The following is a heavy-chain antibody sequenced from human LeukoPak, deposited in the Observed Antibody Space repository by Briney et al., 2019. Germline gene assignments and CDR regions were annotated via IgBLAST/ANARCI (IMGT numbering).Heavy chain of an antibody. CDR1: GYTFTGDY. J-gene: IGHJ4*02. CDR2: MNPNSGGT. CDR3: ARDYASGSYYDY. Sequence: ASVKVSCKASGYTFTGDYLHWVRQATGQGLEWMGWMNPNSGGTNYAQKFQGRVTMTRDTSISTAYMELSRLRSDDTAVYYCARDYASGSYYDYWGRGSLVTVSS. V-gene: IGHV1-2*02. D-gene: IGHD3-10*01.